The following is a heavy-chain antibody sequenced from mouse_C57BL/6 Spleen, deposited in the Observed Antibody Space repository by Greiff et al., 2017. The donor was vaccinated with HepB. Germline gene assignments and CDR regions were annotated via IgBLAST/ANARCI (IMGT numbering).Heavy chain of an antibody. V-gene: IGHV1-52*01. CDR1: GYTFTSYW. CDR3: ARFCYDGPYFDV. Sequence: QVQLQQPGAELVRPGSSVKLSCKASGYTFTSYWMHWVKQRPIQGLEWIGNIDPSDSETHYNQKFKDKATLTVDKSSSTAYMQLSSLTSEDSAVYYCARFCYDGPYFDVWGTGTTVTVSS. CDR2: IDPSDSET. D-gene: IGHD2-3*01. J-gene: IGHJ1*03.